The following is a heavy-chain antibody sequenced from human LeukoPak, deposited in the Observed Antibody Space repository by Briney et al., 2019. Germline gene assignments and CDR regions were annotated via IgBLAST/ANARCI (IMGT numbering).Heavy chain of an antibody. CDR1: GGSISSGGYY. V-gene: IGHV4-31*03. Sequence: SETLSLTCTVSGGSISSGGYYWSWIRQRPGKGLEWIGYIYYSGSTYYNPSLKSRVTISVDTSKNQFSLKLSSVTAADTAVYYCARDIVAAYYYYGMDVWGQGTTVTVSS. J-gene: IGHJ6*02. CDR3: ARDIVAAYYYYGMDV. D-gene: IGHD5-12*01. CDR2: IYYSGST.